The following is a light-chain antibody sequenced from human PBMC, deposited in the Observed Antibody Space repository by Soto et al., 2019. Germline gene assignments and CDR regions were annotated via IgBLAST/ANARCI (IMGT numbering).Light chain of an antibody. Sequence: EIVMTQSPATLSVSQGERATLSCRASQSVSTNLAWYQQKPGQAPMLLIYDASTRATGLPARFSGSGSGTEFTLTISSLQSEDFGVYYCHQYNNWPITFGQGTRLEI. J-gene: IGKJ5*01. CDR2: DAS. V-gene: IGKV3-15*01. CDR3: HQYNNWPIT. CDR1: QSVSTN.